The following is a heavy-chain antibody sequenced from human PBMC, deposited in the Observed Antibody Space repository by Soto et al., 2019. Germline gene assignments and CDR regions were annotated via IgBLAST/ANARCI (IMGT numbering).Heavy chain of an antibody. Sequence: QVQLLESGPGLVKPSETLSLTCTVSGDSIGTTHSYWAWIRQSPGKGLEWIGNIHYSWSTYYMPSLRSRFTLSVDTSKNQFSLRLTSVTAEDTAVYYCARHEGNGNVWPLDYWGQGILVTVSS. D-gene: IGHD2-8*01. CDR2: IHYSWST. CDR3: ARHEGNGNVWPLDY. V-gene: IGHV4-39*01. CDR1: GDSIGTTHSY. J-gene: IGHJ4*02.